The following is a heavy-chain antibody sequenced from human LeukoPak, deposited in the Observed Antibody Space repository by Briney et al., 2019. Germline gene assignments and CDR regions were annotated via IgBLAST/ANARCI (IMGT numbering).Heavy chain of an antibody. CDR3: AKDQPEAYFDY. Sequence: GGSLRLSCAASGFTFSSCGMHWVRQAPGKGLEWESFIRGDGSIEYYADSVRGRFTISRDNAKNTVYLQMNSLRAEDAALYYCAKDQPEAYFDYWGQGTLVTVSS. V-gene: IGHV3-30*02. J-gene: IGHJ4*02. CDR1: GFTFSSCG. CDR2: IRGDGSIE. D-gene: IGHD1-14*01.